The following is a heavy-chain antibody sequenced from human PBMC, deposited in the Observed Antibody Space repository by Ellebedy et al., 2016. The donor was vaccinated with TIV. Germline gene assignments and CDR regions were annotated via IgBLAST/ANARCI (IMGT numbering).Heavy chain of an antibody. J-gene: IGHJ6*02. Sequence: SETLSLTCTVSGGSVSSGSYYWSWIRQPPGKGLEWIGYIYYSGSTNYNPSLKSRVTISVDTSKNQFSLKLSSVTAADTAVYYCARDSGEIDYDILTGYYSYYYYGMDVWGQGTTVTVSS. CDR1: GGSVSSGSYY. D-gene: IGHD3-9*01. CDR3: ARDSGEIDYDILTGYYSYYYYGMDV. V-gene: IGHV4-61*01. CDR2: IYYSGST.